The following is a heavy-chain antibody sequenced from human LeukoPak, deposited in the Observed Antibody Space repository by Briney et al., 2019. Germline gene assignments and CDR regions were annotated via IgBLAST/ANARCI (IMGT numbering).Heavy chain of an antibody. CDR3: ARGSRTIELGDDY. J-gene: IGHJ4*02. CDR2: IYYSGST. CDR1: GGSISSGDYY. V-gene: IGHV4-30-4*01. D-gene: IGHD5-24*01. Sequence: PSQTLSLTCTVSGGSISSGDYYWSWIRQPPGKGLEWIGYIYYSGSTYYNPSLKSRVTISVDTSKNQFSLKLSSVTAADTAVYYCARGSRTIELGDDYWGQGTLVTVSS.